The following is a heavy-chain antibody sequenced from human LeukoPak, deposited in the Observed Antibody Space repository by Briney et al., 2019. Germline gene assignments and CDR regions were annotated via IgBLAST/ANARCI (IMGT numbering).Heavy chain of an antibody. CDR3: ARDLLRITIFGVVTRPRGFDP. J-gene: IGHJ5*02. CDR1: GYTFTDYY. Sequence: ASVKVSCKTYGYTFTDYYMHWVRQAPGQGLEWMGWISAYNGNTNYAQKLQGRVTMTTDTSTSTAYMELRSLRSDDTAVYYCARDLLRITIFGVVTRPRGFDPWGQGTLVTVSS. D-gene: IGHD3-3*01. V-gene: IGHV1-18*04. CDR2: ISAYNGNT.